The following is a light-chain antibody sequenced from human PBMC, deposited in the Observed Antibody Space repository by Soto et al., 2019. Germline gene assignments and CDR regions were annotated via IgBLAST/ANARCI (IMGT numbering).Light chain of an antibody. CDR3: QQRSNWPPL. V-gene: IGKV3-11*01. CDR1: QSVSSY. J-gene: IGKJ3*01. CDR2: DAS. Sequence: EIVLTQSPATLSLSPGERATLSCRASQSVSSYLAWYQQKPGQAPRLLIYDASNLATGIPARFSGSGSGTDFTLTISSLEPEDFAFYYCQQRSNWPPLFGPGTKLYIK.